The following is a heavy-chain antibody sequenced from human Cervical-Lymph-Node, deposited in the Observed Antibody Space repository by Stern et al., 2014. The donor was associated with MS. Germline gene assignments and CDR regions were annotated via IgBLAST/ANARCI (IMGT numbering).Heavy chain of an antibody. J-gene: IGHJ3*02. CDR1: GGTFSSYA. CDR2: IIPMFGTT. Sequence: QMQLVQSGAEVKKPGSSVKVSCKASGGTFSSYAISWVRQAPGRGLEWMGEIIPMFGTTKYAQKFQGRLTIIADGSTTTAYMELSSLRSEDTAVYYCARRDYYDSSGYYGDAFDIWGQGTMVTVSS. V-gene: IGHV1-69*01. D-gene: IGHD3-22*01. CDR3: ARRDYYDSSGYYGDAFDI.